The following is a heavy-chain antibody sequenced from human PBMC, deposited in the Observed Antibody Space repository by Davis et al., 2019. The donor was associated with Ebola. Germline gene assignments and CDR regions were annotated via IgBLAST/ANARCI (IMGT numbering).Heavy chain of an antibody. V-gene: IGHV4-61*01. CDR2: IYYSGST. J-gene: IGHJ6*02. Sequence: SETLSLTCTVSGGSVSSGSYYWSWIRQPPGKGLEWIGYIYYSGSTNYNPSLKSRVTISVDTSKNQFSLKLSSVTAADTAVYYCASGGVYCSSTSCPLYYYYYGMDVWGQGTTVTVSS. CDR1: GGSVSSGSYY. CDR3: ASGGVYCSSTSCPLYYYYYGMDV. D-gene: IGHD2-2*01.